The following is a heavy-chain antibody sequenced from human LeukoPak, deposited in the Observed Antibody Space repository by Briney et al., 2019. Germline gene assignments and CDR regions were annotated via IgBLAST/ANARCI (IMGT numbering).Heavy chain of an antibody. CDR2: ISYDGSNK. J-gene: IGHJ6*04. CDR1: GFTFRSYA. Sequence: GGSLRLSCAASGFTFRSYAMHWVRQAPGKGLEWVADISYDGSNKYYADSVRGRFTISRDNSKNTLYLQMNSLGAEDTAVYYCTKDLYGPGSKSCGMDVWGKGTTVTVSS. CDR3: TKDLYGPGSKSCGMDV. V-gene: IGHV3-30*04. D-gene: IGHD3-10*01.